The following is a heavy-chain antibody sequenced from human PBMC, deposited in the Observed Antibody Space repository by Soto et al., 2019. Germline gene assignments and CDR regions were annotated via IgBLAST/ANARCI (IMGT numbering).Heavy chain of an antibody. CDR3: AADFSSSWSGRYYYYGMDV. V-gene: IGHV1-58*01. Sequence: QMQLVQSGPEVKKPGTSVKVSCKASGFTFTSSAVQWVRQARGQRLEWIGWIVVGSGNTNYAQKFQERVTITRDMSTSTAYMELSSLRSEDTAVYYCAADFSSSWSGRYYYYGMDVWGQGTTVTVSS. J-gene: IGHJ6*02. CDR2: IVVGSGNT. D-gene: IGHD6-13*01. CDR1: GFTFTSSA.